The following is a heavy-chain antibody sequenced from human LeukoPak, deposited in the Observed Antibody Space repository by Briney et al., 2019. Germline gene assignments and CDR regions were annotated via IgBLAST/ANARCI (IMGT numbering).Heavy chain of an antibody. CDR1: GFTCSSYA. V-gene: IGHV3-30*04. Sequence: GGSLRLSCAASGFTCSSYAMHRVRQAPGKGLVWEAVISYDGSSKYYTDSVKGRFPISRDNSKNTLYLQMNSLRAEDTAVYYCAREPQDYDILTGPYWGQGTLVTVSS. CDR3: AREPQDYDILTGPY. D-gene: IGHD3-9*01. CDR2: ISYDGSSK. J-gene: IGHJ4*02.